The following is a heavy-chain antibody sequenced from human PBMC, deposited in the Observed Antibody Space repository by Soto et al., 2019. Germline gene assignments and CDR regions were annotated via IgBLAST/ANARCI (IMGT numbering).Heavy chain of an antibody. CDR3: TRGLLTDFLDY. Sequence: VQLVESGGGVVQSGRSLRLSCAASGFTFDTYAMHWVRQAPGKGLEWVAVISYDGSNQFYAGSVKGRFTVSRDNSKNTLYLQVNSLRNDDTAVYYCTRGLLTDFLDYWGQGALVTVSS. CDR1: GFTFDTYA. CDR2: ISYDGSNQ. V-gene: IGHV3-30-3*01. J-gene: IGHJ4*02.